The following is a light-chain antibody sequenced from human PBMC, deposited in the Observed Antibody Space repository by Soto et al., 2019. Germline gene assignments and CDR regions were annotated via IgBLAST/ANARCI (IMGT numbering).Light chain of an antibody. J-gene: IGKJ4*01. CDR2: MGS. Sequence: DIVLTQSPLSLPVTPGESASISCRSSQSLLHSNGYNYLDWYLQKPGQSPQLLIYMGSNRASGVPDRVSGRGSGKEFKLKISRVEVPGVGFYYWMQCLQSPTFGGGTKVEIK. V-gene: IGKV2-28*01. CDR3: MQCLQSPT. CDR1: QSLLHSNGYNY.